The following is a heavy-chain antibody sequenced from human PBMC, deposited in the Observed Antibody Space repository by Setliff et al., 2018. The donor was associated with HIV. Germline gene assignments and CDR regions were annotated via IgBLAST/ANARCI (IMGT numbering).Heavy chain of an antibody. Sequence: GALRLSCAASGFIFSKSCMSWVRQAPGKGLEWVATIKQDESEMQYVDSVKGRFTISRDNAKNSLYLQMNSLTTEDTALYYCVMDGSLSGLYYHYMDVWGKGTTVTVSS. J-gene: IGHJ6*03. CDR2: IKQDESEM. CDR3: VMDGSLSGLYYHYMDV. CDR1: GFIFSKSC. D-gene: IGHD2-2*02. V-gene: IGHV3-7*03.